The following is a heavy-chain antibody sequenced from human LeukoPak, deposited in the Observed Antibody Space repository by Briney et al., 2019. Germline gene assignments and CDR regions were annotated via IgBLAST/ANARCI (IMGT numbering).Heavy chain of an antibody. J-gene: IGHJ4*02. CDR1: GYTLTNYN. Sequence: AASVKVSCKASGYTLTNYNISWVRQAPGQGLEWMGWINTYKGDTLYAQKLQGRVTMTADTSTNTAYMELRSLRFDDTAVCYCAREFGHCYGDNCFYFFDTWGQGFRVTVSS. V-gene: IGHV1-18*01. CDR2: INTYKGDT. D-gene: IGHD4-23*01. CDR3: AREFGHCYGDNCFYFFDT.